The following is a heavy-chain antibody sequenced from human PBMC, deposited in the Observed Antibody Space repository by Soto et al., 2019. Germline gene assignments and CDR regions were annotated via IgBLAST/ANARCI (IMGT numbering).Heavy chain of an antibody. Sequence: QVQLVESGGGVVQPGRSLRLSCAASGFTFSSYGMHWVRQAPGKGLEWLAVIWYDGTDKYYADSVKGRFTISRDNSKNTLYLQLNSLRAEDTAVYYCVGQGGAGFPNDYWGQGTLVTVSS. CDR3: VGQGGAGFPNDY. CDR2: IWYDGTDK. D-gene: IGHD3-10*01. CDR1: GFTFSSYG. J-gene: IGHJ4*02. V-gene: IGHV3-33*01.